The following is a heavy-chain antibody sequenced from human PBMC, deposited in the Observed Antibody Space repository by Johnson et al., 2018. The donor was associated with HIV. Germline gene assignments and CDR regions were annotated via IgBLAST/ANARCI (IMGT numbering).Heavy chain of an antibody. V-gene: IGHV3-30-3*01. D-gene: IGHD3-22*01. J-gene: IGHJ3*02. CDR2: ISYAGSNK. CDR1: GFTFSRYP. CDR3: AIVVVITGAFDI. Sequence: MLLVESGGGVVQPGRPLRLSCAASGFTFSRYPMHWVRQAPGKGLEWVAFISYAGSNKYYADSVKGRFTISRDNSKNTLYLQMNSLRAEETAVYYCAIVVVITGAFDIWGQGTMVTVSS.